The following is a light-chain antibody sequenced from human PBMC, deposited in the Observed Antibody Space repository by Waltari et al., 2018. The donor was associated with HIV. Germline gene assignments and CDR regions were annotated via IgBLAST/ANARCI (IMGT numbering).Light chain of an antibody. CDR3: QAWDNSTFVV. CDR1: TLGGKY. Sequence: SYELTQPPSVSVSPGQTASITCSGDTLGGKYASWYQQKSGQSPVLVIYQDTKRPSGIPERFSGSNSGNTATLISRGTQAMDEADYYCQAWDNSTFVVFGGGTKLTVL. V-gene: IGLV3-1*01. CDR2: QDT. J-gene: IGLJ2*01.